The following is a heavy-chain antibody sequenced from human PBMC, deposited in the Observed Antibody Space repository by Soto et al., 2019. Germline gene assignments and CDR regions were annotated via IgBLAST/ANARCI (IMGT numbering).Heavy chain of an antibody. CDR3: AAGGGLPRYY. CDR1: GGSISSGGYS. V-gene: IGHV4-30-2*01. CDR2: IYHSGST. Sequence: QLQLQESGSGLVKPSQTLSLTCAVSGGSISSGGYSWSWIRQPPGKGLECIGYIYHSGSTYYTPSLTSRVTISVDRSENQFSLKLSSVTAADTAVYYCAAGGGLPRYYWGQGTLVTVSS. D-gene: IGHD5-12*01. J-gene: IGHJ4*02.